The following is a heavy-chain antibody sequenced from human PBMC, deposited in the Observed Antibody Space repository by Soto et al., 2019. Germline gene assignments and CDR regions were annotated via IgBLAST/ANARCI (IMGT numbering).Heavy chain of an antibody. D-gene: IGHD6-6*01. CDR3: AAAQIEYSSSYSPFDY. CDR2: IVVGSGNT. V-gene: IGHV1-58*02. J-gene: IGHJ4*02. CDR1: GYTFTSYG. Sequence: SVTLSCQASGYTFTSYGISLVRQARGQRLEWIGWIVVGSGNTNYAQKFQERVTITRDMSTSTAYMELSSLRSEDTAVYYCAAAQIEYSSSYSPFDYWGQGTLVTVSS.